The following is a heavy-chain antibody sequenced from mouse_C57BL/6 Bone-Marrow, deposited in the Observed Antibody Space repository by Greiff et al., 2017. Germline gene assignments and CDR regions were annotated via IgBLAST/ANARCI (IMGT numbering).Heavy chain of an antibody. V-gene: IGHV1-42*01. CDR2: INPSTGGT. J-gene: IGHJ1*03. CDR1: GYSFTGYY. D-gene: IGHD2-1*01. CDR3: ARKLYSWYFDV. Sequence: VQLQQSGPELVKPGASVKISCKASGYSFTGYYMNWVKQSPEKSLEWIGEINPSTGGTTYNQKFKAKATLTVDKSSTPAYMQLKNLTSEDSAVYYCARKLYSWYFDVWGTGTTVTVSS.